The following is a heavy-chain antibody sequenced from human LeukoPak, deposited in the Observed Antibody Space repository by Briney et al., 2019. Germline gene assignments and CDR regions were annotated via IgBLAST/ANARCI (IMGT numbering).Heavy chain of an antibody. D-gene: IGHD6-13*01. V-gene: IGHV1-24*01. CDR3: ASGYSSSWYEYYYYGMDV. CDR2: FDPEDGET. J-gene: IGHJ6*02. Sequence: ASVKVSCKVSGYTLTELSMHWVRQAPGKGLEWMGGFDPEDGETIYAQKFQGRVTMTEDTSTDTAYMELSSLRSEDTAVYYCASGYSSSWYEYYYYGMDVWGQGTTVTVSS. CDR1: GYTLTELS.